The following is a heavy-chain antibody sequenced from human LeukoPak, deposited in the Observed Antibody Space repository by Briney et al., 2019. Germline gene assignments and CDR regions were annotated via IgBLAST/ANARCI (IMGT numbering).Heavy chain of an antibody. CDR1: GYTFTGYY. Sequence: ASVKVSCKASGYTFTGYYMHWVRQAPGQGLEWMGRINPNSGGTNYAQKFQGRVTMTTDTSISPAYMELSRLRSDDTAVYYCARDLGYCSGGSCSDRWYYYYYMDGWGKGTTVTVSS. CDR3: ARDLGYCSGGSCSDRWYYYYYMDG. D-gene: IGHD2-15*01. CDR2: INPNSGGT. J-gene: IGHJ6*03. V-gene: IGHV1-2*06.